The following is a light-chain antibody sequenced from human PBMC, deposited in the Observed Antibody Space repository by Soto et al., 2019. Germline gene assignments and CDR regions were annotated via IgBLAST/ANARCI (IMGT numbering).Light chain of an antibody. Sequence: QSALTQPASVSGSPGQSITISCTETSSEVGGYNLVSWYQQHPGKAPKLMIYEGSKRPSGVSDRFSGSKSGNTASLTISGLQAEDEADYYCCSYAGSSIVVFGGGTKLTVL. J-gene: IGLJ2*01. V-gene: IGLV2-23*01. CDR1: SSEVGGYNL. CDR3: CSYAGSSIVV. CDR2: EGS.